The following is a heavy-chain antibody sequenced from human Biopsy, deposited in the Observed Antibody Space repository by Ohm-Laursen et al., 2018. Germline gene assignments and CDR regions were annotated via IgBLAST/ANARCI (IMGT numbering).Heavy chain of an antibody. J-gene: IGHJ4*02. Sequence: SETPSLTCTLSGYSIIPSGPENWSWIRQPPGQGLQYIGFIYSGGNTNYNPSLRSRVTMSVDTSKNQFSLRLNSVTAADTAVYYCARGVRTTGWPYFDYWGQGILVTVSS. D-gene: IGHD2/OR15-2a*01. CDR1: GYSIIPSGPEN. V-gene: IGHV4-61*01. CDR3: ARGVRTTGWPYFDY. CDR2: IYSGGNT.